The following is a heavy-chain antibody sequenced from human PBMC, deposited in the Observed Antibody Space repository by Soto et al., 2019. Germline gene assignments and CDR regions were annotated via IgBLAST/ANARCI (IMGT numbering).Heavy chain of an antibody. V-gene: IGHV4-59*01. CDR3: ARSDGRY. CDR1: GGSISSYY. J-gene: IGHJ4*02. Sequence: SETLSLTCTVSGGSISSYYWSWIRQPPGKGLEWIGYIYYSGSTNYNPSLKSRITITVDTSKNQYSLKMSSVTAADTAVYYCARSDGRYWGQGTLVTVSS. CDR2: IYYSGST.